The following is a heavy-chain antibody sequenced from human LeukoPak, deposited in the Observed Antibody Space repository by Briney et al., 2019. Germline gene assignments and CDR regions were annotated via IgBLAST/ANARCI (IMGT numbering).Heavy chain of an antibody. CDR3: ARIRGGPIDY. CDR2: ISNDGTDA. CDR1: GFTLSTYA. J-gene: IGHJ4*02. V-gene: IGHV3-30-3*01. Sequence: GGSLRLSCAASGFTLSTYAMHWVRQAPGKGLEWVAVISNDGTDAYYAASVKGRFTISRDTSKNSLYLQMNSLRAEDTAVFYCARIRGGPIDYWGQGTLVTVSS. D-gene: IGHD3-16*01.